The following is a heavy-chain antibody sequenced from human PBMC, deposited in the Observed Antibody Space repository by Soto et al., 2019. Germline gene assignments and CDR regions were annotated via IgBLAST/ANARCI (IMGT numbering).Heavy chain of an antibody. V-gene: IGHV4-39*02. CDR3: ARRLVRGHNWFDP. D-gene: IGHD3-10*01. Sequence: PSETLSLTCTVSDVSISSIIRCWSWMRQPPGKGLEWIGNIYYSGSTYYNPSLRSRVTISVDTSKNHFSLKLSSVTAADTAVYYCARRLVRGHNWFDPWGQGTLGTGSS. CDR1: DVSISSIIRC. J-gene: IGHJ5*02. CDR2: IYYSGST.